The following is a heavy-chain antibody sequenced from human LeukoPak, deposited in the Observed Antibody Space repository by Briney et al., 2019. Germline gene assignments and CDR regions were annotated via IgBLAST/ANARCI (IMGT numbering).Heavy chain of an antibody. V-gene: IGHV4-31*03. CDR2: IYYSGST. CDR1: GGSISSGGYY. Sequence: PSETLSLTCTVSGGSISSGGYYWSWIRQHPGKGLEWIGYIYYSGSTYYNPSLKSRVTISVDTSKNQFSLKLSSVTAADTAVYYCAREAGYCSSTSCYYFDYWGQGTLVTVSS. CDR3: AREAGYCSSTSCYYFDY. J-gene: IGHJ4*02. D-gene: IGHD2-2*01.